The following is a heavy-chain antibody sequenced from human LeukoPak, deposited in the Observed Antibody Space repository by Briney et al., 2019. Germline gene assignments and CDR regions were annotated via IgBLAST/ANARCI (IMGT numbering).Heavy chain of an antibody. D-gene: IGHD2-2*02. V-gene: IGHV3-30*18. J-gene: IGHJ6*02. CDR2: ISYDGSNK. CDR3: AKTPVPAAISFYYYYGMDV. Sequence: GGSLRLSCAASGFTFSSYGMHWVRQAPGKGLEWVAVISYDGSNKYYADSVKGRFTISRDNSKNTLYLQMNSLRAEDTAVYYCAKTPVPAAISFYYYYGMDVWGQGTTVTVSS. CDR1: GFTFSSYG.